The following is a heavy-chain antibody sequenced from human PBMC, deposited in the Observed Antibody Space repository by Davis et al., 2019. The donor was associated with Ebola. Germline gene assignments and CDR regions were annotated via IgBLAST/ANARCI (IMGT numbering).Heavy chain of an antibody. Sequence: GESLKISCAASGFTFSSYGMHWVRQAPGKGLEWVAVISYDGSNKYYADSVKGRFTISRDNAKNSLYLQMNSLRAEDTALYYCAKDIGYYDSSGYPRRYYYGMDVWGQGTTVTVSS. CDR1: GFTFSSYG. CDR2: ISYDGSNK. J-gene: IGHJ6*02. D-gene: IGHD3-22*01. V-gene: IGHV3-30*18. CDR3: AKDIGYYDSSGYPRRYYYGMDV.